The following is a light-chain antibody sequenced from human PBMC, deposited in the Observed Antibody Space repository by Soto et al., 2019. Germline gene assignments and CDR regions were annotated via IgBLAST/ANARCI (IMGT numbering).Light chain of an antibody. Sequence: DIQMTQSPSSLSASVGDRLTISCRASQDVVKYLNWYQQQPGKAPNLLIYGASTLQSGVPSRFAGAGNGANFTLAISGLQPGDSATYYCQQTFRSPYTFGQGTRVEMK. J-gene: IGKJ2*01. CDR2: GAS. V-gene: IGKV1-39*01. CDR3: QQTFRSPYT. CDR1: QDVVKY.